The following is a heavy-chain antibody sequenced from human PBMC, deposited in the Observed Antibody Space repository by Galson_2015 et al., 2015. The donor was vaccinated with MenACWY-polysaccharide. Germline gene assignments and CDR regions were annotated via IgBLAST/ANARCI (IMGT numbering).Heavy chain of an antibody. Sequence: LSLTCAVYGASLSDDYWSWIRQPPGKGLEWIGEVHHSGHTNYNPSLSSRVTISIVTASNQFFLKLTSVTDEDTAVYYCARARFPPRSPYYCDYWGRGSLVTVSS. J-gene: IGHJ4*02. CDR2: VHHSGHT. CDR1: GASLSDDY. V-gene: IGHV4-34*01. CDR3: ARARFPPRSPYYCDY. D-gene: IGHD4-17*01.